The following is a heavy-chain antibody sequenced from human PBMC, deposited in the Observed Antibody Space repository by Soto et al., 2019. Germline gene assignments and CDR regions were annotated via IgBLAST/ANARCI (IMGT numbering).Heavy chain of an antibody. V-gene: IGHV3-11*05. CDR3: VKGRNWASGSDY. Sequence: GVSLRLSFAASGFTFSDYYMSWIRQAPGKGLEWVSYINSRSSSTNYADSVKGRFTISRDNAKNLLYLQMSSLTVEDTAVYYCVKGRNWASGSDYRGQGTLVTVSS. CDR1: GFTFSDYY. CDR2: INSRSSST. D-gene: IGHD7-27*01. J-gene: IGHJ4*02.